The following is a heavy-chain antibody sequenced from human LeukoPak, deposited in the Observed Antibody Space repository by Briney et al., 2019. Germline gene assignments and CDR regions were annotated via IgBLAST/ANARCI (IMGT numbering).Heavy chain of an antibody. CDR1: GDSISSYY. CDR3: TRDRRAAGSIFDY. D-gene: IGHD6-13*01. CDR2: IYYSGSP. Sequence: SETLSLTCSVSGDSISSYYWSWIRKPPGKGLAWIGNIYYSGSPNYNPSLKSRVTISLDTSENQFSLRLSSVTAADTAVYYCTRDRRAAGSIFDYWGQGTLVTVSS. V-gene: IGHV4-59*01. J-gene: IGHJ4*02.